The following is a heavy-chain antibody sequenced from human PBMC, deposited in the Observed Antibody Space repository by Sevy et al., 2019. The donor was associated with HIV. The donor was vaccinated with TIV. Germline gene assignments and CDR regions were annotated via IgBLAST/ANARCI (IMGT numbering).Heavy chain of an antibody. CDR1: GGSISSSSYY. CDR2: IYYSGST. D-gene: IGHD3-3*01. J-gene: IGHJ4*02. CDR3: ASLLSDFWSGYYIGNGVDY. V-gene: IGHV4-39*01. Sequence: SETLSLTCTVSGGSISSSSYYWGWIRQPPGKGLEWIGSIYYSGSTYYNPSLKSRVTLSVDTSKNQFSLKLGSVTAADTAVYYCASLLSDFWSGYYIGNGVDYWGQGTLVTVSS.